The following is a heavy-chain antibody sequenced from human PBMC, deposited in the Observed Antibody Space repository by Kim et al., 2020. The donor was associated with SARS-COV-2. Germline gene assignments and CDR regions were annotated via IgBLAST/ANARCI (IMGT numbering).Heavy chain of an antibody. CDR1: GLTFSTTD. CDR3: ARDRTAFDY. Sequence: GGSLRLSCAVSGLTFSTTDMHWVRQAPGKGLEWIAYISRSGSAIVYADSVKGRFTISRDEAKNSIFLQMNSLRDEDTAVYYCARDRTAFDYGGQGTLATVPS. CDR2: ISRSGSAI. J-gene: IGHJ4*02. V-gene: IGHV3-48*02. D-gene: IGHD1-1*01.